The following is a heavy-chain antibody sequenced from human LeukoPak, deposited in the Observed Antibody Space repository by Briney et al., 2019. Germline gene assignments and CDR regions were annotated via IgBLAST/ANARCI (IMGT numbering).Heavy chain of an antibody. Sequence: ASVKVSCKVSGYTLTELSMHWVRQAPGKGLEWMGGFDAEDGETIYAQKFQGRVTMTEDTSTDTAYMELSSLRSEDTAVYYCATSPHGEYYFDYWGQGTLVTVSS. CDR2: FDAEDGET. CDR3: ATSPHGEYYFDY. D-gene: IGHD7-27*01. J-gene: IGHJ4*02. CDR1: GYTLTELS. V-gene: IGHV1-24*01.